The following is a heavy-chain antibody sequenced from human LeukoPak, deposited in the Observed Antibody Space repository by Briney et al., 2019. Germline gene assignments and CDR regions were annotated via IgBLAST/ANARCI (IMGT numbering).Heavy chain of an antibody. D-gene: IGHD2-8*01. CDR3: ARDSTVLQVYDNYYYYYYMDV. CDR2: IKQDRSEK. Sequence: GGSLRLSCAASGFTFSNYWMSWVRQAPGKGLEWVANIKQDRSEKYYVDSVKGRFTISRDNAKNSLYLQMNSLRAEDTAVYYCARDSTVLQVYDNYYYYYYMDVWGKGTTVTVSS. J-gene: IGHJ6*03. V-gene: IGHV3-7*01. CDR1: GFTFSNYW.